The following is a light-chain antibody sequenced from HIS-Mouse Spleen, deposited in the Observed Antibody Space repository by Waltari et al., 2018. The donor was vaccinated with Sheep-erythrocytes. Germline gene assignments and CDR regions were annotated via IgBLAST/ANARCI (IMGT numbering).Light chain of an antibody. Sequence: QSALTQPASVSGSPGQSITISCTGTSSDVGRYNLVAWYQQHPGKAPKLMIYECSTRPSGFSNRFSGSKSGNTASLTISGLQAEDEADYYCCSYAGSYNHVFATGTKVTVL. CDR1: SSDVGRYNL. CDR3: CSYAGSYNHV. CDR2: ECS. V-gene: IGLV2-23*01. J-gene: IGLJ1*01.